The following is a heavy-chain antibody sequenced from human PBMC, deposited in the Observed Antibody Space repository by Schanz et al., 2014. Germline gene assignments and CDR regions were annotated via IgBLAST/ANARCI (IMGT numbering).Heavy chain of an antibody. D-gene: IGHD3-16*01. CDR1: RFAFSNCG. J-gene: IGHJ6*02. CDR2: IRYDASNE. CDR3: AKDLQPYIASRNGLDV. Sequence: QAQLVESGGGVVQPGGSLRLSCAASRFAFSNCGMHWVRQAPGKGLEWVAFIRYDASNEYYADSVKGRFTISRDNSKNTLYLQMNSLRLDDTAVYYCAKDLQPYIASRNGLDVWGHGTTVTVSS. V-gene: IGHV3-30*02.